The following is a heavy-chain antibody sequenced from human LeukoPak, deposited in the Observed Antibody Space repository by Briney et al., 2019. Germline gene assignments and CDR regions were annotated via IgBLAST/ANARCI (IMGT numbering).Heavy chain of an antibody. CDR1: GFTFSSYA. V-gene: IGHV3-30-3*01. J-gene: IGHJ4*02. CDR3: AIDRYSATKGYCTNGVCYTFPDY. CDR2: ISDDGSNK. Sequence: QSGGSLRLSCAASGFTFSSYAMHWVRQAPGKGLEWVAVISDDGSNKYYADSVKGRFTISRDNSKNTLYLQMNSLRAEDTAVYYCAIDRYSATKGYCTNGVCYTFPDYRGQGTLVTVSS. D-gene: IGHD2-8*01.